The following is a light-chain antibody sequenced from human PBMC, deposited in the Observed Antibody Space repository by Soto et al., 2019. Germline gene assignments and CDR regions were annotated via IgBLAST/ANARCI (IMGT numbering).Light chain of an antibody. CDR3: QQLNSYPT. Sequence: IQLTQSPSSLSASVGDRVTITCRASQGISSYLAWYQQKPGKAPKLLIYAASTLQSGVPSRFSGSGSGTDFTLTISSLQPDDFATYYCQQLNSYPTFGGGTKVEIK. CDR2: AAS. J-gene: IGKJ4*01. CDR1: QGISSY. V-gene: IGKV1-9*01.